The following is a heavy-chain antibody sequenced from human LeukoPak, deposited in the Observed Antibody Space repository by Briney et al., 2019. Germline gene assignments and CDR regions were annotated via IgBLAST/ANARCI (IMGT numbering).Heavy chain of an antibody. Sequence: GGSLRLSCAASGFTFSDYYMSWIRQAPGKGLEWVSYISSSGSTIYYADSVKGRFTISRDNSKNTLYLQMNSLRAEDTAVYYCAKDLAQWLVRGFLGYWGQGTLVTVSS. V-gene: IGHV3-11*04. CDR3: AKDLAQWLVRGFLGY. CDR2: ISSSGSTI. D-gene: IGHD6-19*01. J-gene: IGHJ4*02. CDR1: GFTFSDYY.